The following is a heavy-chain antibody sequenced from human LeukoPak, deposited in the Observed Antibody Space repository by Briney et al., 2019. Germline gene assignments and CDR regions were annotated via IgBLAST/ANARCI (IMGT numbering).Heavy chain of an antibody. J-gene: IGHJ2*01. CDR1: GFTFSSYG. D-gene: IGHD4-11*01. Sequence: GGSLRLSCAASGFTFSSYGMHWVRQAPGKGLEWVAVISYDGSNKYYADSVKGRFTISRDNSKNTLYLQMNSLRAEDTAVYYCAREGATYSWYFDLWGRGTLVTVSS. CDR3: AREGATYSWYFDL. V-gene: IGHV3-30*03. CDR2: ISYDGSNK.